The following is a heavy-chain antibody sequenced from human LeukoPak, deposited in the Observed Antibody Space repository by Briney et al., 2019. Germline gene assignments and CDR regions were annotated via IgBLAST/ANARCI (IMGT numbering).Heavy chain of an antibody. CDR2: ISSSSSYI. CDR3: ARIATTGSGYLIPGYDAFDI. J-gene: IGHJ3*02. Sequence: PGGSLRLSCAASGFTFSSYSMNWVRQAPGKGLEWVSSISSSSSYIYYADSVKGRFTISRDNAKNSLYLQMNSLRAEDTAVYYCARIATTGSGYLIPGYDAFDIWGQGTMVTVSS. CDR1: GFTFSSYS. V-gene: IGHV3-21*01. D-gene: IGHD3-22*01.